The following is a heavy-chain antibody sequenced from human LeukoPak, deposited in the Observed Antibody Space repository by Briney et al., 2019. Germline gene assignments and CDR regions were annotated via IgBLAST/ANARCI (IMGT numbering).Heavy chain of an antibody. CDR1: GFTFSSYA. V-gene: IGHV3-7*01. D-gene: IGHD2-15*01. J-gene: IGHJ1*01. Sequence: GSLRLSCAASGFTFSSYAMSWVRQAPGKGLEWVANIKQDGSEKYYVDSVKGRFTISRGNAKNSLYLQMNSLRAEDTAVYYCARVGRSQKKDAEYFQHWGQGTLVTVSS. CDR2: IKQDGSEK. CDR3: ARVGRSQKKDAEYFQH.